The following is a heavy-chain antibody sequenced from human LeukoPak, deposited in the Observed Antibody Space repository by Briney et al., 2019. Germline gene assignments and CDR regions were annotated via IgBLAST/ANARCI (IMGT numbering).Heavy chain of an antibody. Sequence: GGSLRLSCAASGFTVSSNYMSWVRQAPGKGLEWVSVIYSGGSTYYADSVKGRFTISRDNSKNTLYLQMNSLRAGDTAVYYCASPTGDSAFDIWGQGTMVTVSS. V-gene: IGHV3-53*01. D-gene: IGHD7-27*01. CDR1: GFTVSSNY. CDR2: IYSGGST. J-gene: IGHJ3*02. CDR3: ASPTGDSAFDI.